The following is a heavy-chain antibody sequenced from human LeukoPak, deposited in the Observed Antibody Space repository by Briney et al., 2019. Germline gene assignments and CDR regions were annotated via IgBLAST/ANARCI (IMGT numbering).Heavy chain of an antibody. CDR2: ISSSGSTI. CDR3: ANNPKLLADAFDI. D-gene: IGHD2-15*01. J-gene: IGHJ3*02. CDR1: GFTFSDYY. Sequence: GRSLRLSCAASGFTFSDYYMSWIRQAPGKGLEWVSYISSSGSTIYYADSVKGRFTISRDNAKNSLYLQMNSLRAEDTAVYYCANNPKLLADAFDIWGQGTMVTVSS. V-gene: IGHV3-11*01.